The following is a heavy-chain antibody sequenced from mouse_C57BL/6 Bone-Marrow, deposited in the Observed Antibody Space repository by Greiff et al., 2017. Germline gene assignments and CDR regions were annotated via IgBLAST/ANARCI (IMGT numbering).Heavy chain of an antibody. CDR3: ARGGIYYYGPEAY. D-gene: IGHD1-1*01. Sequence: QVQLQQPGAELVKPGASVKMSCKASGYTFTSYWITWVKQRPGQGLEWIGDIYPGSGSTNYNAKFKSKATLTVDTSSSTAYMQLSSLTSEDSAVYYCARGGIYYYGPEAYWGQGTLVTVSA. J-gene: IGHJ3*01. CDR1: GYTFTSYW. V-gene: IGHV1-55*01. CDR2: IYPGSGST.